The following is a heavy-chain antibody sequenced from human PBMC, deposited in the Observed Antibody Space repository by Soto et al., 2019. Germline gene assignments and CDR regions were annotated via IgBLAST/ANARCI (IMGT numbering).Heavy chain of an antibody. CDR1: GYTFNTYY. Sequence: QVQLVQSGAEVKKPGASVKVSCKPSGYTFNTYYLHWVRQAPGQALEWMGVIHPSGGGTTYAQKFLGRVTVTRDTSTTTVFMELSSRRSDDTAVYYCARGGHIAVVTASFDYWGQATLVTVSS. D-gene: IGHD2-21*02. CDR2: IHPSGGGT. V-gene: IGHV1-46*02. J-gene: IGHJ4*02. CDR3: ARGGHIAVVTASFDY.